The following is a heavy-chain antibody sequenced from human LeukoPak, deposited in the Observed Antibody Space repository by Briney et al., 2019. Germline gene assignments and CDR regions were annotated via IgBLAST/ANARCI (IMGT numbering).Heavy chain of an antibody. D-gene: IGHD5-24*01. Sequence: GGSLRLSCAASGFTFSTYWMSWVRQTPGKGLEWVANIKEDGSRQYYVDSVKGRFTISRDNAKNLLYLQMNSLRVEDTAVYYCARDGGGYDSWGQGTLVTVSS. CDR1: GFTFSTYW. CDR2: IKEDGSRQ. J-gene: IGHJ5*01. CDR3: ARDGGGYDS. V-gene: IGHV3-7*01.